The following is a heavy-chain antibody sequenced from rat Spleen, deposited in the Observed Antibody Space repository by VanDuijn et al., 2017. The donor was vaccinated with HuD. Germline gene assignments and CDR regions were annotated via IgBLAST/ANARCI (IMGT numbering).Heavy chain of an antibody. CDR2: ISTDGDNT. CDR3: ATGWVMGA. V-gene: IGHV5-27*01. J-gene: IGHJ4*01. D-gene: IGHD1-12*02. Sequence: EVQLVESGGGLVQPGRSLKLSCAASGFTFSNYYMAWVRQAPTKGLEWVAYISTDGDNTYYRDSVKGRFTISRDNAKSTLYLHMDSLRSEDTATYYCATGWVMGAWGQGASVTVSS. CDR1: GFTFSNYY.